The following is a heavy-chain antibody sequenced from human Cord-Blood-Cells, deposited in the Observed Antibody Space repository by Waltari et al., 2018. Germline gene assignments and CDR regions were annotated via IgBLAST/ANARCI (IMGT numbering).Heavy chain of an antibody. CDR3: ARLGRAAAAGKRWFDP. CDR2: IYHSGST. CDR1: GGSISSSNW. V-gene: IGHV4-4*02. D-gene: IGHD6-13*01. J-gene: IGHJ5*02. Sequence: QVQLQESGPGLVKPSGTLSLTCAVSGGSISSSNWWSWVRQPPGKGLEWIGEIYHSGSTNDTPSLKSRVTISVDKSKNQFSLKLSSVTAADTAVYYCARLGRAAAAGKRWFDPWGQGTLVTVSS.